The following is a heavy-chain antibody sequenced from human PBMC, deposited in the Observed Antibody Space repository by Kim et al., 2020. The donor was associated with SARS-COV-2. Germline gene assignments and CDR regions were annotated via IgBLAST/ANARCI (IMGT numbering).Heavy chain of an antibody. Sequence: SETLSLTCTVSGGSISSYYWSWIRQPPGKGLEWIGYIYYSGSTNYNPSLKSRVTISVDTSKNQFSLKLSSVTAADTAVYYCARDLARELPESGWFDPWGQGTLVTVSS. V-gene: IGHV4-59*01. CDR3: ARDLARELPESGWFDP. D-gene: IGHD1-26*01. J-gene: IGHJ5*02. CDR2: IYYSGST. CDR1: GGSISSYY.